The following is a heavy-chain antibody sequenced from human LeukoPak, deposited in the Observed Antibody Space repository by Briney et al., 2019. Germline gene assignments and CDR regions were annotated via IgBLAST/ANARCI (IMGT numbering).Heavy chain of an antibody. Sequence: SETLSLTCTVSGGSISSYYWSWIRQPPGKGLEWIGYIYYSGSTNYNPSLKSRVTISVDTSKNQFSLKLSSVTAADTAVCYCARVAVVVVPAAIPVNWFDPWGQGTLVTVSS. CDR3: ARVAVVVVPAAIPVNWFDP. CDR2: IYYSGST. D-gene: IGHD2-2*01. V-gene: IGHV4-59*01. J-gene: IGHJ5*02. CDR1: GGSISSYY.